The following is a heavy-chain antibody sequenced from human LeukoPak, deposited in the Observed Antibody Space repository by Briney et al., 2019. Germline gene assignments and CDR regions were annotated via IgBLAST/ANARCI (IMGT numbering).Heavy chain of an antibody. Sequence: NSSETPSLTCTVSGGSISSSDYYWGWIRQPPGKGLEWIGSVHHSGSSYYNPSLKSRFTMSIDTSKNQFSLKLSSVTAADTAVYYCARASSSSWYYYYGMDVWGQGTTVTVSS. J-gene: IGHJ6*02. V-gene: IGHV4-39*07. CDR2: VHHSGSS. CDR3: ARASSSSWYYYYGMDV. D-gene: IGHD6-13*01. CDR1: GGSISSSDYY.